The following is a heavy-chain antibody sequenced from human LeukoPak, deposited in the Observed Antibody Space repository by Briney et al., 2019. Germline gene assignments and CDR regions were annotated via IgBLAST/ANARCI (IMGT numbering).Heavy chain of an antibody. CDR1: GFSVSSNY. D-gene: IGHD6-19*01. V-gene: IGHV3-53*05. CDR2: IYTGGNT. Sequence: GGSLRLSCAASGFSVSSNYMNWVRQAPGKGLEWVSVIYTGGNTYYAESVKGRFTISRDNSKNTLNLQMNSLRAEDTAVYCCAKRGIGSGWSFDYWGQGTLVSVSS. J-gene: IGHJ4*02. CDR3: AKRGIGSGWSFDY.